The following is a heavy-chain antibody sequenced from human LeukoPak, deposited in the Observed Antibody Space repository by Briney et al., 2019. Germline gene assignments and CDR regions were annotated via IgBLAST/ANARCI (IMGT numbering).Heavy chain of an antibody. CDR3: ARNRGWQQFDY. Sequence: PGGSLRLSCAASGFTFSSYWMSWVRQAPGKGLEWVANIKQDGGEKYYVDSVKGRFTISRDNAKNSLYLQMNNLRAEDTAVYYCARNRGWQQFDYWGQGTLVTVSS. CDR2: IKQDGGEK. V-gene: IGHV3-7*01. D-gene: IGHD5-24*01. CDR1: GFTFSSYW. J-gene: IGHJ4*02.